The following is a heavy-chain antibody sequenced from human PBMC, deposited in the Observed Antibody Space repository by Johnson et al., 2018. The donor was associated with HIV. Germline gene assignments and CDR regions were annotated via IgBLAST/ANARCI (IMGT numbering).Heavy chain of an antibody. CDR1: GFTFSSYA. D-gene: IGHD3-22*01. V-gene: IGHV3-33*06. Sequence: QMQLVESGGGVVQPGRSLRLSCAASGFTFSSYAMHWVRQAPGKGLEWVAVIWYDGSNKYYADSVTGRFTISRDNSKNTLYLQMNSLRAEDTAVYYCAKELADSSGYYADAFDIWGQGTMVTVSS. CDR3: AKELADSSGYYADAFDI. J-gene: IGHJ3*02. CDR2: IWYDGSNK.